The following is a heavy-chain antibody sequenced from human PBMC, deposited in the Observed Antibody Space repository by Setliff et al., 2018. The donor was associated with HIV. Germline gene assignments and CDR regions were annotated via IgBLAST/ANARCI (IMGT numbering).Heavy chain of an antibody. J-gene: IGHJ6*03. D-gene: IGHD1-26*01. V-gene: IGHV3-33*06. Sequence: GGSLRLSCAASGFTFSTYGMYWVRQAPGKGLEWVAVIWYDGSNKYYEDSVQGRFTISRDNSKNTLYLQMNSLRAEDTAVYHCAKDRNPWDSSYYMDVWGKGTTVTV. CDR1: GFTFSTYG. CDR2: IWYDGSNK. CDR3: AKDRNPWDSSYYMDV.